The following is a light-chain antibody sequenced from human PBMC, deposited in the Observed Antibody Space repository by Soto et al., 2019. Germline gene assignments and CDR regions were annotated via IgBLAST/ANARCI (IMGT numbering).Light chain of an antibody. CDR2: AAS. V-gene: IGKV3-20*01. CDR3: QQYGDSPFT. J-gene: IGKJ3*01. CDR1: QTVTVNS. Sequence: EIVLTQSPGTLSLSPGEGATLSCRASQTVTVNSLAWYQQTPGQTPRLLIYAASTRDTGIPDRFNGSGSGTDFVLTISRLEPEDFAMYYCQQYGDSPFTFGPGTKVDI.